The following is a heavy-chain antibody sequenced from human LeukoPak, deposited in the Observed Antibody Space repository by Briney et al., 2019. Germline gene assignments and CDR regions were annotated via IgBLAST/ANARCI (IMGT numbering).Heavy chain of an antibody. V-gene: IGHV4-39*01. D-gene: IGHD3-16*01. Sequence: SEALSVTCTVADGSISSNSCYWGWLRQPPGKGLEWIGSIYFTGNTLYNPSLTSRVTISVDTSKNQFSVRMNSVTAAGTAVYYCARQLGAYSYPFDIWGQGTKVTVSS. CDR3: ARQLGAYSYPFDI. J-gene: IGHJ3*02. CDR2: IYFTGNT. CDR1: DGSISSNSCY.